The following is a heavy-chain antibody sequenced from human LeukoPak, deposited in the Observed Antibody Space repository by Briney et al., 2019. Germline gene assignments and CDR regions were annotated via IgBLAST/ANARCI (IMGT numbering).Heavy chain of an antibody. CDR1: GGSISSGGYY. CDR2: IYYSGST. CDR3: ARDKRGYYSGGSCYDWFDP. D-gene: IGHD2-15*01. J-gene: IGHJ5*02. Sequence: SETLSLTCTVSGGSISSGGYYWSWIRQHPGKGLEWIGYIYYSGSTYYNPSLKSRVTISVDTSKNQFSLKLSSVTAADTAVYYCARDKRGYYSGGSCYDWFDPWGQGTLVTVSS. V-gene: IGHV4-31*03.